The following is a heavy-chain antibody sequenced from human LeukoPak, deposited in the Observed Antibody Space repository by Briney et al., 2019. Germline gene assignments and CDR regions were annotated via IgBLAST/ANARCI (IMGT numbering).Heavy chain of an antibody. CDR2: IYHSGST. J-gene: IGHJ6*03. Sequence: SETLSLTCTVSGYSISSGYYWVWIRQPPGKGLEWIGSIYHSGSTYYNPSLKSRVTISVDTSKNQFSLKLNSVTAADTAVYYCARDQPYIDVWGKGTTVTVPS. CDR3: ARDQPYIDV. V-gene: IGHV4-38-2*02. CDR1: GYSISSGYY.